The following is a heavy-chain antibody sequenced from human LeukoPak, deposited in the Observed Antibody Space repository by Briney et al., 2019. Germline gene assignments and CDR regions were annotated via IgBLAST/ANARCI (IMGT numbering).Heavy chain of an antibody. CDR2: IKSKTDGGTT. D-gene: IGHD5-18*01. V-gene: IGHV3-15*01. CDR1: GFTFSNAW. J-gene: IGHJ4*02. Sequence: KAGGSLRLSCAASGFTFSNAWMSWVRQAPGKGLERVGRIKSKTDGGTTDYAAPVKGRFTISRDDSKNTLYLQMNSLKTEDTAVYYCTTVNTAMATSDYWGQGTLVTVSS. CDR3: TTVNTAMATSDY.